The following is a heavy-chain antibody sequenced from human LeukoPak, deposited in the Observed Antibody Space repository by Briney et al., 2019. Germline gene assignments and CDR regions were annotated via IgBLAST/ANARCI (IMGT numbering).Heavy chain of an antibody. D-gene: IGHD5-18*01. V-gene: IGHV4-38-2*02. CDR1: GFSISSGHY. CDR2: VYQSGTT. CDR3: ARIFIRNGYSSYFDC. Sequence: NSSETLSLTCTVSGFSISSGHYWGWVRQPPGAGLEWIGRVYQSGTTYYDPSLKSPVTTSVDMSKNQFSLRLRPVTAADTAVYYCARIFIRNGYSSYFDCWGQGTLVTVSS. J-gene: IGHJ4*02.